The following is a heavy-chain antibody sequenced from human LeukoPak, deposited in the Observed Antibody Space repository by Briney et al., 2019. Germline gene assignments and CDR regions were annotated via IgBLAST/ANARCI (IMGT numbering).Heavy chain of an antibody. CDR3: ARDLGPGGDEYYFDY. V-gene: IGHV1-2*02. CDR1: GYTFTGYY. CDR2: INPNSGGT. D-gene: IGHD2-21*02. Sequence: GASVKVSCKASGYTFTGYYMHWVRQAPGQGLEWMGWINPNSGGTNYAQKFQGRVTMTRDTSISTAYMEPSRLRSDDTAVYYCARDLGPGGDEYYFDYWGQGTLVTVSS. J-gene: IGHJ4*02.